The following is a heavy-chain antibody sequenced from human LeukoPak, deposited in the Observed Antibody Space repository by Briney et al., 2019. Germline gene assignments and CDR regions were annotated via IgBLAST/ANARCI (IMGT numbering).Heavy chain of an antibody. CDR1: GGSISSYY. CDR2: IYTSGST. CDR3: ARGGRGIQLWKYFDY. Sequence: SETLSLTCTVSGGSISSYYWSWIRQPAGKGLEWIGRIYTSGSTNYNPSLKSRVTMSVDTPKNQFSLKLSSVTAADTAVYYCARGGRGIQLWKYFDYWGQGTLVTVSS. J-gene: IGHJ4*02. V-gene: IGHV4-4*07. D-gene: IGHD5-18*01.